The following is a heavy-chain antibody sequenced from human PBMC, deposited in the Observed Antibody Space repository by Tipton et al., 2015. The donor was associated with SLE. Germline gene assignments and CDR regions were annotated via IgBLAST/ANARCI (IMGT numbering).Heavy chain of an antibody. J-gene: IGHJ6*03. V-gene: IGHV4-39*01. D-gene: IGHD6-13*01. CDR2: IYYSGST. CDR1: GGSISSSSFY. CDR3: ARGGKTIAAAGPRGRYYYYYMDV. Sequence: TLSLTCTVSGGSISSSSFYWGWIRQHPGKGLEWLGDIYYSGSTSYNPSLKSRVTISGDTSKKQFSLKLSSVTAADTAVYYCARGGKTIAAAGPRGRYYYYYMDVWDKGTTVTVSS.